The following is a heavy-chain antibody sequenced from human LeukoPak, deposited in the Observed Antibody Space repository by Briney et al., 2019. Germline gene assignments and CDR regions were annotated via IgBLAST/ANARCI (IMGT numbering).Heavy chain of an antibody. V-gene: IGHV6-1*01. J-gene: IGHJ6*03. Sequence: SQTLSLTCAISGDIVPSHSAPWNWIRQSPSRGLELLGRTYYRSKRYNDYAVSVKSRITINPDTSKNQFSLQLNSVTPEDTAVYYCAREVVITRAYYYYCMDVWGKGTTVTISS. CDR3: AREVVITRAYYYYCMDV. CDR1: GDIVPSHSAP. D-gene: IGHD3-22*01. CDR2: TYYRSKRYN.